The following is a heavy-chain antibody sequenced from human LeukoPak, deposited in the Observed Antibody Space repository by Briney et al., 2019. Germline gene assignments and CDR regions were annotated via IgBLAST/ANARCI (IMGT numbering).Heavy chain of an antibody. CDR2: INPHNGDT. Sequence: ASVKVSCTASGYTFIGYYLHWVRQAPGQGLEWMGWINPHNGDTNYAQKFQGRVTMTRDTSITTAFMDLSRLKSDDTAVYYCATVRDIVVGGGPYYFGYWGQGTLVTVSS. D-gene: IGHD2-15*01. V-gene: IGHV1-2*02. CDR1: GYTFIGYY. J-gene: IGHJ4*02. CDR3: ATVRDIVVGGGPYYFGY.